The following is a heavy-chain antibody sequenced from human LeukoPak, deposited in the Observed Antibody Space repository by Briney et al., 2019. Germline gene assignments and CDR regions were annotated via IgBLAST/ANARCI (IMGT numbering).Heavy chain of an antibody. D-gene: IGHD6-13*01. CDR1: GGSFSGYY. CDR2: INHSGST. J-gene: IGHJ4*02. V-gene: IGHV4-34*01. CDR3: ARARIAAAPLDY. Sequence: SETLSLTCAVYGGSFSGYYWSWIRQPPGKGLEWIGEINHSGSTNYNPSLKSRVTISVDTSKNQFSLKLSSVTAADTAVYYCARARIAAAPLDYWGQRTLVTVSS.